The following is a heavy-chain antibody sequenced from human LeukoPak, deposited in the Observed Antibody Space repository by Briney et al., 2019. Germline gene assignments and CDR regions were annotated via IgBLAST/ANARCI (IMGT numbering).Heavy chain of an antibody. Sequence: ASVKVSCKASGGTFSSYAISWVRQAPGQGLEWMGWISAYNGNTNYAQKLQGRVTMTTDTSTGTAYMELRNLRSDDTAVYYCARALTAVSQWGQGTLVTVSS. D-gene: IGHD4-17*01. CDR1: GGTFSSYA. CDR3: ARALTAVSQ. CDR2: ISAYNGNT. J-gene: IGHJ4*02. V-gene: IGHV1-18*01.